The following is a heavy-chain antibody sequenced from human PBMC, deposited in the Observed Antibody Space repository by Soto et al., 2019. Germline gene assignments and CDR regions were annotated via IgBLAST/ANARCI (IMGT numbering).Heavy chain of an antibody. CDR1: GFTFSSYA. J-gene: IGHJ4*02. D-gene: IGHD2-15*01. V-gene: IGHV3-23*01. CDR2: ISGSGDNT. Sequence: EVQLLESGGGLVQPGGSLRLSCAASGFTFSSYAMSWVRQAPGKGLEWVSAISGSGDNTYYADSLKGRFTISKDNSKNTLYLQVNSLRAEDTAVYYCAKDLSPFYCNRGSCSCRWGQGTLVTVSS. CDR3: AKDLSPFYCNRGSCSCR.